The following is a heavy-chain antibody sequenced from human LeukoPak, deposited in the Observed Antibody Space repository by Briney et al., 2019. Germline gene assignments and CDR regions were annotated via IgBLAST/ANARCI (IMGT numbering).Heavy chain of an antibody. CDR2: ISYDGSNK. CDR3: ARDQDIVVVPAAILDY. D-gene: IGHD2-2*01. J-gene: IGHJ4*02. CDR1: GFTFSGYA. V-gene: IGHV3-30-3*01. Sequence: PGGSLRLSCAASGFTFSGYAMHWVRRAPGKGLEWVAVISYDGSNKYYADSVKGRFTISRDNSKNTLYLQMNSLRAEDTAVYYCARDQDIVVVPAAILDYWGQRTLVTVSS.